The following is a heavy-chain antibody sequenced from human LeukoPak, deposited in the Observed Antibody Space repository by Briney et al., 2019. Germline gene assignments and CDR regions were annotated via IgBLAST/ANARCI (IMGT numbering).Heavy chain of an antibody. CDR2: ISYRGST. D-gene: IGHD1-26*01. V-gene: IGHV4-31*03. CDR3: ASFTVGATLSPFDS. Sequence: SETLSLTCTVSGASITSGGYHWSWIRQHPGKGLEWIGYISYRGSTYYNPSLKSRVTISIDTSKNHFSLRLTSVTAADTAVYYCASFTVGATLSPFDSWGQGTLVTVSS. J-gene: IGHJ4*02. CDR1: GASITSGGYH.